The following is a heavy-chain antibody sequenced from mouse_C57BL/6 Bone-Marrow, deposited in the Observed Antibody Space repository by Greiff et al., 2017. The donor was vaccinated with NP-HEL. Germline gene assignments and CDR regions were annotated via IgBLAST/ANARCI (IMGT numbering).Heavy chain of an antibody. CDR2: ISNGGGST. CDR1: GFTFSDYY. Sequence: EVNLVESGGGLVQPGGSLKLSCAASGFTFSDYYMYWVRQTPEKRLDWVSYISNGGGSTYYPDTVKGRFTISRDNAKNTLYLQMSRLKSEDTAMYYCARHDYYGSSLWYFDVWGTGTTVTVSS. V-gene: IGHV5-12*01. D-gene: IGHD1-1*01. CDR3: ARHDYYGSSLWYFDV. J-gene: IGHJ1*03.